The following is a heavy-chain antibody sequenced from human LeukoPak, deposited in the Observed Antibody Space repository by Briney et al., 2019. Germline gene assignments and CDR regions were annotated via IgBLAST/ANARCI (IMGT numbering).Heavy chain of an antibody. D-gene: IGHD2-2*01. CDR1: GGSISSSSYY. V-gene: IGHV4-39*01. Sequence: SETLSLTCTVSGGSISSSSYYWSWIRQPPGKGPEWIGSIYYSGSTYYNPSLKSRVTISVDTSKNQFSLKLSSVTAADTAVYYCARRSHSRYCSSTSCSYYFDYWGQGTLVTVSS. CDR2: IYYSGST. CDR3: ARRSHSRYCSSTSCSYYFDY. J-gene: IGHJ4*02.